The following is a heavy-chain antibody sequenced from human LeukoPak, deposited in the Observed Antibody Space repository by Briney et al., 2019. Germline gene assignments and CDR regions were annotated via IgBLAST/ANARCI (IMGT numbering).Heavy chain of an antibody. CDR3: ARSYYDSSGYYYDHY. CDR1: GGSISSYY. Sequence: PSETLSLTWTVSGGSISSYYWSWIRQPAGKGLEWIGRIYTSGSTNYNPSLKSRVTMSVDTSKNQFSLKLSSVTAADTAVYYCARSYYDSSGYYYDHYWGQGTLVTVSS. D-gene: IGHD3-22*01. J-gene: IGHJ4*02. V-gene: IGHV4-4*07. CDR2: IYTSGST.